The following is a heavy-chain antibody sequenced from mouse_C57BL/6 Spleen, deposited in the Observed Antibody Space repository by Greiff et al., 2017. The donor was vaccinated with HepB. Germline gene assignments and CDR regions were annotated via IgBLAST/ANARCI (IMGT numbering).Heavy chain of an antibody. V-gene: IGHV14-4*01. CDR3: TFITTVVGYFDY. J-gene: IGHJ2*01. Sequence: EVQLQESGAELVRPGASVKLSCTASGFNIKDDYMHWVKQRPEQGLEWIGWIDPENGDTEYASKFQGKATITADTSSNTAYLQLSSLTSEDTAVYYCTFITTVVGYFDYWGQGTTLTVSS. CDR1: GFNIKDDY. CDR2: IDPENGDT. D-gene: IGHD1-1*01.